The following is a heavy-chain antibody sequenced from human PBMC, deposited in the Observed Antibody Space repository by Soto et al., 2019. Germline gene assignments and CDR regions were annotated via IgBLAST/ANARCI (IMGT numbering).Heavy chain of an antibody. D-gene: IGHD2-15*01. V-gene: IGHV1-18*01. J-gene: IGHJ3*02. Sequence: ASVKVSCKASGYTFTSYGISWVRQAPGQGLEWMGWISAYNGNTNYAQKLQGRVTMTTDTSTSTAYMELRSLRSDDTAVYYCARDRMIGYCSGGSCYSDAFDIWGQGTMVTV. CDR2: ISAYNGNT. CDR3: ARDRMIGYCSGGSCYSDAFDI. CDR1: GYTFTSYG.